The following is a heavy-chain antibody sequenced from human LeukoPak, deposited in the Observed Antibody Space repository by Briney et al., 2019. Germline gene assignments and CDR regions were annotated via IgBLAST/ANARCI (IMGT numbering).Heavy chain of an antibody. CDR1: GFTFSSYS. V-gene: IGHV3-21*01. J-gene: IGHJ4*02. Sequence: GGSLRLSCAASGFTFSSYSMNWVRQAPGKGLEWVSSISSSSSYIYYADSVKGRFTISRDNAKNSLYLQMDSLRAEDTAVYYCARARSYGYPFDYWGQGTLVTVSS. CDR2: ISSSSSYI. D-gene: IGHD5-18*01. CDR3: ARARSYGYPFDY.